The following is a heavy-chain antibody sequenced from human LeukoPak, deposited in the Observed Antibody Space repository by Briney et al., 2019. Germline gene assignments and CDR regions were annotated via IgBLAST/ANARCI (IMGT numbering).Heavy chain of an antibody. Sequence: SETLSLTCTVSGGSITNCCWGWIRQPAGRGLDWIGRIPSTGHTAYSPSLQSRVTMSVDTSKNQFSLELHSVTAADTAVYYCARVPPSYSDSSKIYYYYYVAVWGKGTPVSVSS. CDR3: ARVPPSYSDSSKIYYYYYVAV. CDR1: GGSITNCC. CDR2: IPSTGHT. V-gene: IGHV4-4*07. D-gene: IGHD1-26*01. J-gene: IGHJ6*03.